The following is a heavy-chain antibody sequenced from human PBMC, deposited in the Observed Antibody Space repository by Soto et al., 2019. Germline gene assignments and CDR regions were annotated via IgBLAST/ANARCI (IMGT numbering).Heavy chain of an antibody. D-gene: IGHD6-19*01. CDR3: AGMPYTSGLRFDP. CDR2: IYQSGVT. J-gene: IGHJ5*02. CDR1: GDSYSISTYS. V-gene: IGHV4-30-2*01. Sequence: SETLSLTCNMSGDSYSISTYSWSWIRQPPGKALQWIGFIYQSGVTSYNPSLASRVSISLDRSNNQCSLKLKSVTAGDTAVYFCAGMPYTSGLRFDPWGPGTLVTVS.